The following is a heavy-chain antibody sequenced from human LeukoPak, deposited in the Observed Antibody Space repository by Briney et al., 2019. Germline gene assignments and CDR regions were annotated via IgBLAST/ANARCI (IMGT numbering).Heavy chain of an antibody. CDR3: ARVGHLEVRGGRNYMDV. D-gene: IGHD3-10*01. V-gene: IGHV4-39*01. J-gene: IGHJ6*03. CDR1: GGSISSNSYY. Sequence: PSETLSLTCAVSGGSISSNSYYWGWIRQPPGKGLEWIGSIYYSGSTYYNPSLKSRVTISVDTSKNQFSLKLSSVTAADTAVYYCARVGHLEVRGGRNYMDVWGKGTTVTISS. CDR2: IYYSGST.